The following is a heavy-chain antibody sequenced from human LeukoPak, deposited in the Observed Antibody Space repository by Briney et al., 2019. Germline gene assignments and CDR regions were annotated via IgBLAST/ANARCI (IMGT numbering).Heavy chain of an antibody. CDR2: ISGSGGGT. CDR1: GFTFSSYA. V-gene: IGHV3-23*01. CDR3: AKVASADAQARLNY. Sequence: GGSLRLSCAASGFTFSSYAMSWVRQAPGKGLEWVSAISGSGGGTYYADSVKDRFPISRDYSNNTLYLQMNSLRADDTAVYYCAKVASADAQARLNYWGQGTLVTVSS. J-gene: IGHJ4*02. D-gene: IGHD6-19*01.